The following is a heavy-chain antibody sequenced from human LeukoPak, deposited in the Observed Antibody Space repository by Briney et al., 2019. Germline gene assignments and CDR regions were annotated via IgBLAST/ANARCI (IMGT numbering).Heavy chain of an antibody. CDR2: IIPIASTI. CDR1: GDSFSSHA. Sequence: SVKVSCKASGDSFSSHAISWVRLARGQGLEWMGGIIPIASTINYAQKFQGRVTITADESTSTAYMELTSLRSEDTAVYYCATGGMYIYGFTSIGFDIWGQGTMVTVSS. D-gene: IGHD3/OR15-3a*01. CDR3: ATGGMYIYGFTSIGFDI. J-gene: IGHJ3*02. V-gene: IGHV1-69*01.